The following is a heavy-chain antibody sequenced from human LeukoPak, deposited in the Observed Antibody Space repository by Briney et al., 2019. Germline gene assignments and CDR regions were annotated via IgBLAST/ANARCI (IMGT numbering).Heavy chain of an antibody. Sequence: GGSLRLSCAASGFTFSSHSMNWVRQAPGKGLEWVSYISSSSTIYYADSVKGRFTISRDNAKNSLYLQMNSLRAEDTALYYCAKSRAHSSGYRGDAFDIWGQGTMVTVSS. J-gene: IGHJ3*02. V-gene: IGHV3-48*04. CDR2: ISSSSTI. D-gene: IGHD3-22*01. CDR3: AKSRAHSSGYRGDAFDI. CDR1: GFTFSSHS.